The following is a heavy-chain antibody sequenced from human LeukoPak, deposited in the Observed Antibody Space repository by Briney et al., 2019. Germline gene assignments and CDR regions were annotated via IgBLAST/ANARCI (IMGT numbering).Heavy chain of an antibody. CDR2: ISGSGGST. D-gene: IGHD6-13*01. CDR1: GFTFISYA. J-gene: IGHJ6*02. CDR3: AKAAAGTTDPYYYYYGMDV. Sequence: GSLRLSCAASGFTFISYAMSWVRQAPGKGLEWVSAISGSGGSTYYADSVKGRFTISRDNSKNTLYLQMNSLRAEDTAVYYCAKAAAGTTDPYYYYYGMDVWGQGTTVTVSS. V-gene: IGHV3-23*01.